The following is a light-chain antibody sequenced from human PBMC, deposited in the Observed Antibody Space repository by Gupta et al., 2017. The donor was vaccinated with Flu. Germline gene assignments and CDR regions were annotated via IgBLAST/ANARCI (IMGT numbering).Light chain of an antibody. J-gene: IGLJ2*01. V-gene: IGLV1-40*01. CDR2: GKN. CDR3: QSYDSSRDNQV. CDR1: RSNLGANYD. Sequence: SVLTQPPSVSGAPGQRVTISCTGGRSNLGANYDVHWYQQIPGTAPKLLVYGKNIRPSGVPGRFSGSKSGTSASLAITGLQTEDEAIYYCQSYDSSRDNQVFGGGTQLTVL.